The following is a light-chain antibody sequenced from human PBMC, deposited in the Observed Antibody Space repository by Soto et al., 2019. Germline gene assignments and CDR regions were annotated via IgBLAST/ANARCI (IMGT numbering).Light chain of an antibody. Sequence: QSVLTQPPSVSGAPGQRVTISCTGSSSNIGAGYDVHWYQQLPGTAPKLLIYGNSNRPSGVPDRFSGSKSGTSASLAITGLQAEDEADYYCQSHDSSLSGSRVFDGGTKLTVL. CDR1: SSNIGAGYD. V-gene: IGLV1-40*01. CDR3: QSHDSSLSGSRV. J-gene: IGLJ2*01. CDR2: GNS.